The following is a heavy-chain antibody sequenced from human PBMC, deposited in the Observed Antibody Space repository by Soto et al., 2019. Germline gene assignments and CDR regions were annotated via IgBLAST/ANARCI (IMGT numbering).Heavy chain of an antibody. V-gene: IGHV4-39*01. CDR2: IYYSGST. J-gene: IGHJ4*02. D-gene: IGHD4-17*01. Sequence: SETLSLTCTVSGGSISRSSYYWGWIRQPPGKGLEWIGSIYYSGSTYYNPSLKSRVTISVDTSKNKFYLKLSSVTAADTAVYYCARHDYGGFGLWGQGTLVTVSS. CDR1: GGSISRSSYY. CDR3: ARHDYGGFGL.